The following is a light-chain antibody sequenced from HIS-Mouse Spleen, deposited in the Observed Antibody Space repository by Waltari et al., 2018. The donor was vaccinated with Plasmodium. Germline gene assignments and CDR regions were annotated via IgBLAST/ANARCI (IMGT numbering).Light chain of an antibody. CDR1: QSISSY. Sequence: DIQITQSPSSLSASVGDRVTITCRASQSISSYLNWYQQKPGKAPKLLIYAASSLQSGVPSRFSGSGSGTDFTLTISSLQPEYFATYYCQQSYSTWTFGQGTKVEIK. CDR3: QQSYSTWT. CDR2: AAS. J-gene: IGKJ1*01. V-gene: IGKV1-39*01.